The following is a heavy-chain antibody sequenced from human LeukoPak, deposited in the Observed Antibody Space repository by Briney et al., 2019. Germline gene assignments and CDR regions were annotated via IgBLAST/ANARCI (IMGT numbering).Heavy chain of an antibody. CDR2: INTVSSYI. J-gene: IGHJ4*02. CDR1: GFSFSSYS. CDR3: ARVPVLVTYYYDSSGYYFDY. Sequence: GGSLRLSCAASGFSFSSYSFNWVRQAPGKGLEWVSSINTVSSYIYYADSLKGRFTISRDNAKNSLYLQMNSLRAEDTAVYYCARVPVLVTYYYDSSGYYFDYWGQGTLVTVSS. D-gene: IGHD3-22*01. V-gene: IGHV3-21*01.